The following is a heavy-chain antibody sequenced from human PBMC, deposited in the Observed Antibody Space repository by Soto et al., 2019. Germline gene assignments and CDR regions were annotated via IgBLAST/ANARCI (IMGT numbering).Heavy chain of an antibody. CDR3: ASSGIVGREVNTWLDP. J-gene: IGHJ5*02. CDR1: AGSITTSY. Sequence: TLSLTCTVSAGSITTSYWSWIRQPLGKALEWIGYISYRGSTNYNPSLKSRLTISIDTSKSQISLKLTSMTTADTAVYYCASSGIVGREVNTWLDPWGQGTMVTVYS. D-gene: IGHD3-22*01. V-gene: IGHV4-59*01. CDR2: ISYRGST.